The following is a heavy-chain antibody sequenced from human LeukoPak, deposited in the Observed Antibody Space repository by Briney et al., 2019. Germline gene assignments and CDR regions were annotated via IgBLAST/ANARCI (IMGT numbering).Heavy chain of an antibody. J-gene: IGHJ4*02. Sequence: PSETLSLTCTVSGGSISSYYWSWIRQPPGKGLEWIGYIYYSGSTNYNPSLKSRVTISVDTSKNQFSLKLSSVTAADTAVYYCARVQAVAGTLDYWGQGTLVTVSS. CDR1: GGSISSYY. V-gene: IGHV4-59*01. D-gene: IGHD6-19*01. CDR3: ARVQAVAGTLDY. CDR2: IYYSGST.